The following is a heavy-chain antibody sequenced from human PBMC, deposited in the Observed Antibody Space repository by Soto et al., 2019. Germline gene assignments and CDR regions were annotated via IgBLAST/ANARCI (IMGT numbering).Heavy chain of an antibody. Sequence: PEGSLRLSCAASGFTFSSQWMDWVRQAPGKGLEWVANINQDGSEKHYVDSVKGRFTISRDNAKNSLYLQMNSLTAEDSALYYCSPALNYWGQGTLVTVSS. J-gene: IGHJ4*02. D-gene: IGHD2-2*01. CDR1: GFTFSSQW. CDR3: SPALNY. V-gene: IGHV3-7*01. CDR2: INQDGSEK.